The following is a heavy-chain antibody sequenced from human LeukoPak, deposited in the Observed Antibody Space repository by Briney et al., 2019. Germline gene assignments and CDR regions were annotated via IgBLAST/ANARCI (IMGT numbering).Heavy chain of an antibody. CDR1: GYSFTDYY. J-gene: IGHJ4*02. CDR3: ARSPHILTGENFDF. CDR2: INPNSGGT. V-gene: IGHV1-2*02. Sequence: ASVKVSCKASGYSFTDYYINWVRQAPGQGREWMGWINPNSGGTNYAQKFQRRVTMTRDTSITTAYMELSRLRSDDTAMYFCARSPHILTGENFDFWGQGTLVTVSS. D-gene: IGHD3-9*01.